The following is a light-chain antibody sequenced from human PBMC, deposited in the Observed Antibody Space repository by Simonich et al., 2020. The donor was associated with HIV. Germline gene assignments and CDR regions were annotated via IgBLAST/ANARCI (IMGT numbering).Light chain of an antibody. CDR2: GAS. CDR1: QSIASN. V-gene: IGKV3-15*01. CDR3: QQYDNLPLT. Sequence: IVMTQSPATLSVSPGERATLSCRASQSIASNLAWYQQKPGQAPRLLIYGASSRATGVPARFSGSGFGTEFSLTISSLQPEDIATYYCQQYDNLPLTFGPGTKVDIK. J-gene: IGKJ3*01.